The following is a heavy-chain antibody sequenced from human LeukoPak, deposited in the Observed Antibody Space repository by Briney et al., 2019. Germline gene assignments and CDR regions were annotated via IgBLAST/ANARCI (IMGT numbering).Heavy chain of an antibody. CDR2: IYTSGGT. V-gene: IGHV4-4*07. D-gene: IGHD1-1*01. CDR3: ARAPSYNSARLDV. J-gene: IGHJ6*02. CDR1: GDSISSYY. Sequence: SETLSLTCTVSGDSISSYYWTWVRQPAGKGLEWIGRIYTSGGTNYNPSLKSRVTMSVDTSENRFSLKLTSVTAADTTVYYCARAPSYNSARLDVWGQGTTVTVSS.